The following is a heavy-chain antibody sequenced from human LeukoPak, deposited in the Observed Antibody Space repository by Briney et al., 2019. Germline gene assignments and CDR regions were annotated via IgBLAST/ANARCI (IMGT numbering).Heavy chain of an antibody. D-gene: IGHD2-15*01. V-gene: IGHV1-2*02. Sequence: ASVKVSCKASTLIGHYIHWVRQAPGQGLEWMGWIKPDNGETYYAQKFQGRVTLTRDTSQITVYMELRSLKSDDTAFYHCARDFDIGYFDSWGQGTLVTVSS. CDR3: ARDFDIGYFDS. J-gene: IGHJ4*02. CDR1: TLIGHY. CDR2: IKPDNGET.